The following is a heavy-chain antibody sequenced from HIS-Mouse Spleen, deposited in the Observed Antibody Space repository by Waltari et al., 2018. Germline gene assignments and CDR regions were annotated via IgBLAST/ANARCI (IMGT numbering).Heavy chain of an antibody. V-gene: IGHV1-8*01. D-gene: IGHD3-22*01. CDR3: ARGLYDSSGYYLFDY. Sequence: QVQLVQSGAEVKKPGASVKVSCKASGYTFTSYDINRVRRAPGQGLEWMGWMNPNSGNTGYAQKFQGRVTMTRNTSISTAYMELSSLRSEDTAVYYCARGLYDSSGYYLFDYWGQGTLVTVSS. CDR1: GYTFTSYD. CDR2: MNPNSGNT. J-gene: IGHJ4*02.